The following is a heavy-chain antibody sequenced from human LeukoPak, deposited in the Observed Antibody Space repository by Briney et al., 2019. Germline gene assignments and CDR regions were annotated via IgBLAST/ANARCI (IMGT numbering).Heavy chain of an antibody. CDR1: GFTFSSYA. J-gene: IGHJ3*02. D-gene: IGHD3-22*01. CDR2: ISRSGGST. Sequence: GGSLRLSCAAAGFTFSSYAMSWVRQAPGKGREWVSTISRSGGSTYYADSVKGRFTISRDNSKKRVYLQMNRVRGEDTAVYSCANERITMIVVARGAFDIWGQGTMLTVSS. V-gene: IGHV3-23*01. CDR3: ANERITMIVVARGAFDI.